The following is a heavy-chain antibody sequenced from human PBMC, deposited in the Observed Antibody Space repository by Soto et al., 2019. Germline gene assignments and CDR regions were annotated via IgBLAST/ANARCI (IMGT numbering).Heavy chain of an antibody. CDR3: ARSQGSSTSLEIYYYYYYGMDV. J-gene: IGHJ6*02. CDR2: IIPITGTA. V-gene: IGHV1-69*01. D-gene: IGHD2-2*01. CDR1: GGTFCSYA. Sequence: QVQLVQSGAEVKKPGSSVKVSCKASGGTFCSYAISWVRQAPGQGPEWMGGIIPITGTANYAQKFQGRVTITADDSTSTASMQLSSLRSEDTAVYYCARSQGSSTSLEIYYYYYYGMDVWGQGTTVTVSS.